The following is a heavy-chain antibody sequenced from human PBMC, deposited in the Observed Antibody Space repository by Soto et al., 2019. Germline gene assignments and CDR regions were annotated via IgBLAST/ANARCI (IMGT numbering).Heavy chain of an antibody. J-gene: IGHJ4*02. Sequence: GESLKISCTASGYSFTSYWISWVRQTPGRGLEWMGRIDPSDSYIKYNPSLQRHISISADKSSNTVYLQLNNLKASDTAMYYCARNSDSSSLGGIYIFSAWGPGTLVTVSS. D-gene: IGHD6-13*01. CDR3: ARNSDSSSLGGIYIFSA. CDR2: IDPSDSYI. V-gene: IGHV5-10-1*01. CDR1: GYSFTSYW.